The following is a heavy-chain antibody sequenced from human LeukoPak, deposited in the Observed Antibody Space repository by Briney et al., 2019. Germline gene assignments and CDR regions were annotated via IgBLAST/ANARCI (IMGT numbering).Heavy chain of an antibody. V-gene: IGHV4-39*07. J-gene: IGHJ4*02. D-gene: IGHD7-27*01. CDR2: IFYSGIT. Sequence: SETLSLTCSVSGASVSSSNYYWGWIRQPPGKGLEWIGSIFYSGITYYNPSLKSRVTISVDTSKNQFSLKLSYVTAADTAVYYCTRDSSINWGLFDYWGQGAPVTVSS. CDR3: TRDSSINWGLFDY. CDR1: GASVSSSNYY.